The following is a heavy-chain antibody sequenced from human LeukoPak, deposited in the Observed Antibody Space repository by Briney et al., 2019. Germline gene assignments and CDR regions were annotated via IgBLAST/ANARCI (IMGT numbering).Heavy chain of an antibody. J-gene: IGHJ4*02. D-gene: IGHD4-11*01. V-gene: IGHV4-59*01. CDR1: GVSISGYY. CDR2: IYYSGST. CDR3: ARIYSNYYFDY. Sequence: SETLSLTCTVSGVSISGYYWSWIRQPPGKGLEWIGYIYYSGSTNDNPSLKGRVTISVDTSKNQFSLNLRSVTAADTAVYYCARIYSNYYFDYWGQGTLVTVSS.